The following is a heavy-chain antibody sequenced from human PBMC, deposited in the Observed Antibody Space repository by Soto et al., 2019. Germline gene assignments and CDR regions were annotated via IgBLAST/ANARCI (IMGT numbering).Heavy chain of an antibody. CDR3: LITTSAFDI. CDR1: GFTLRDYW. V-gene: IGHV3-7*01. J-gene: IGHJ3*02. D-gene: IGHD4-4*01. Sequence: EVQLVESGGGLVQPGGSLRLSCAASGFTLRDYWMSWVRQAPGKGLEWVANIKQDGSEIYYVDSVEGRFTISRDNAKNSLFLQMNRLRAADTAVYYCLITTSAFDIWGQGTLVTVSS. CDR2: IKQDGSEI.